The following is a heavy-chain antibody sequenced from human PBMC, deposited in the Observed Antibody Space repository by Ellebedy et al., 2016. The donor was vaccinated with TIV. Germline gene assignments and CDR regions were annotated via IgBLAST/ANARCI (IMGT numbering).Heavy chain of an antibody. V-gene: IGHV3-49*04. CDR2: ISIKRYDGKP. CDR1: GFTFGDYA. D-gene: IGHD1-1*01. Sequence: GESLKISCSTSGFTFGDYAIIWVRQVSGKGLEWVGFISIKRYDGKPEYAASVKGRFTIARDDSNSIAYLQMDSLRSEDTAIYYCTRNPRKGYNNPFDYWGQGELVTVSS. CDR3: TRNPRKGYNNPFDY. J-gene: IGHJ4*02.